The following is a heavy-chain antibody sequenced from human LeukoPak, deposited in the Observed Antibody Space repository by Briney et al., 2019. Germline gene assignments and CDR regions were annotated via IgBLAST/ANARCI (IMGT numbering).Heavy chain of an antibody. D-gene: IGHD6-19*01. Sequence: QPGGSLRLSCAASGFTFSSYAMSWVRQAPGKGLEWVSAISGGGGSTYYADSVKGRFTISRDNSKNTLYLQMKSLRAEDTAVYYCARELEIAVAGTLGYWGQGTLVTVSS. V-gene: IGHV3-23*01. CDR3: ARELEIAVAGTLGY. CDR2: ISGGGGST. CDR1: GFTFSSYA. J-gene: IGHJ4*02.